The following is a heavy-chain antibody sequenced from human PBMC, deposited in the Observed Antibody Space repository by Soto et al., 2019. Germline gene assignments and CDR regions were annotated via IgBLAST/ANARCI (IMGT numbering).Heavy chain of an antibody. J-gene: IGHJ4*02. D-gene: IGHD2-15*01. V-gene: IGHV2-5*02. CDR2: VYWDDDK. Sequence: QITLKESGPTLVKPTQTLTLTCTFSGFSLSTSGVGVGWIRQPPGKALEWLALVYWDDDKRYSPSLKSRLTITTDTPKNKVVLTMTNMDPVDTATYYCAHRPSYCSGGSCYSGFDYWGQGTLATVSS. CDR3: AHRPSYCSGGSCYSGFDY. CDR1: GFSLSTSGVG.